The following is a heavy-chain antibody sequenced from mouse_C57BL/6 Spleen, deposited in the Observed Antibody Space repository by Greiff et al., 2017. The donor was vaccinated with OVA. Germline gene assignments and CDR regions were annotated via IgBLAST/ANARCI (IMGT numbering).Heavy chain of an antibody. CDR3: ARPYYDGSSYGFAY. J-gene: IGHJ3*01. CDR2: IYPGSGNT. D-gene: IGHD1-1*01. CDR1: GYTFTDYY. Sequence: QVQLQQSGAELVRPGASVKLSCKASGYTFTDYYINWVKQRPGQGLEWIARIYPGSGNTYYNEKFKGKATLTAEKSSSTTYMPLSSLTSEDSAVYFGARPYYDGSSYGFAYWGQGTLVTVSA. V-gene: IGHV1-76*01.